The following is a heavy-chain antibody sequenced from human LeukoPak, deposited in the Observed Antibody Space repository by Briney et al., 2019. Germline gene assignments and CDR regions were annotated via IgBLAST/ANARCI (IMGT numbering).Heavy chain of an antibody. J-gene: IGHJ1*01. V-gene: IGHV4-31*03. CDR1: GGFLSSAVYS. Sequence: SQTLSLTCIASGGFLSSAVYSWSWIRQYPGKGLEWIRAIYYSGSTYSNPSLRSRLITSVDTSKSQFSLKMSSVTAADTAVYYCARVDRYHEYFQHWGQGTLVTVSS. D-gene: IGHD1-14*01. CDR3: ARVDRYHEYFQH. CDR2: IYYSGST.